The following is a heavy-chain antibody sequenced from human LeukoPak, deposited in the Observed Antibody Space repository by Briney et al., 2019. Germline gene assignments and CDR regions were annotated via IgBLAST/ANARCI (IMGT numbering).Heavy chain of an antibody. V-gene: IGHV4-38-2*02. CDR1: GYSISSGYY. CDR3: AREEYCGGDCYSGFDY. CDR2: IYHSGSI. Sequence: SETLSLTCTVSGYSISSGYYWGWIRQPPGKGLEWIGSIYHSGSIYYNPSLKSRVTISIDTSKNQFSLKLSSVTAADTAVYYCAREEYCGGDCYSGFDYWGQGTLVTVSS. J-gene: IGHJ4*02. D-gene: IGHD2-21*02.